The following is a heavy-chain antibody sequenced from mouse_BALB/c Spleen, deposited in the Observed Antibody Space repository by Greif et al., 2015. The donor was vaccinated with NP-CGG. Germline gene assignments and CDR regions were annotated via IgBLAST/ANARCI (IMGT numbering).Heavy chain of an antibody. CDR2: INPSTGYT. V-gene: IGHV1-7*01. CDR3: ARRHYYFDY. Sequence: QVQLQQPGAELAKPGASVKMSCKASGYTFTSYWMHWVKQRPGQGLEWIGYINPSTGYTEYNQKFKDKATLTADKSSSTAYRQRSSLTSEDSAVYYCARRHYYFDYWGQGTPLTVSA. D-gene: IGHD3-1*01. CDR1: GYTFTSYW. J-gene: IGHJ2*01.